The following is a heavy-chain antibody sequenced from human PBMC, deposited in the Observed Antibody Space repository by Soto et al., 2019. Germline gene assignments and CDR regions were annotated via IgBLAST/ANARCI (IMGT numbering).Heavy chain of an antibody. V-gene: IGHV4-59*01. Sequence: QVQLQESGPGLMKPSETLSLTCTVSGGSISSYYWSWIRQPPGKGLEWIGYIYYSGSTNYNPSLKSRVTISVDTSKNQFSLKLSSVTAADTAVYYCARELRGYSYGYEYWGQGTLVTVSS. CDR3: ARELRGYSYGYEY. CDR1: GGSISSYY. CDR2: IYYSGST. J-gene: IGHJ4*02. D-gene: IGHD5-18*01.